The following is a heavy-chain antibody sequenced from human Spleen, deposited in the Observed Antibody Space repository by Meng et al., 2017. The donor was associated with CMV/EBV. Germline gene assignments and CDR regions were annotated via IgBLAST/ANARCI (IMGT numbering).Heavy chain of an antibody. D-gene: IGHD2-2*01. CDR1: GFTFSTYE. V-gene: IGHV3-53*01. CDR2: IYSGGST. J-gene: IGHJ4*02. CDR3: ARVRRCSSTSCYPFDS. Sequence: GESLKISCAASGFTFSTYEMNWVRQAPGKGLEWVSVIYSGGSTDYADSVKGRLTISRDNSKNTLYLQMNSLRAEDTAVYYCARVRRCSSTSCYPFDSWGQGTLVTVSS.